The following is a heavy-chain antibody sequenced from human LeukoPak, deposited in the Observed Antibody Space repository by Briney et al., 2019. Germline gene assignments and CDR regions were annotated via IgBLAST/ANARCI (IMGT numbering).Heavy chain of an antibody. V-gene: IGHV3-74*01. CDR3: ATDYRYLYWHSSFDY. Sequence: GGSLRLSCVASGFTFSSYWMHWVRQAPGKGLVWVSRINSDGSSATYADSVKGRFTISRDNAKNTLYLQMNSLRAEDTAVYYCATDYRYLYWHSSFDYWGQGTLVTVSS. CDR1: GFTFSSYW. J-gene: IGHJ4*02. CDR2: INSDGSSA. D-gene: IGHD3-3*02.